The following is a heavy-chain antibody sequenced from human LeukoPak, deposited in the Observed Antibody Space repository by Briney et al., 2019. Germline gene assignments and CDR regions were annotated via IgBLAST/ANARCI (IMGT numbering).Heavy chain of an antibody. CDR3: GRDQDRGSYHDPIFDY. Sequence: GGSLRLSCAASGFTFSTYTMNWVRQARGKGLAWVSSISPSSSNIYYADSMKGRFTISRDDAKNLLYLQMNSLRAEDTAVYYCGRDQDRGSYHDPIFDYWGQGTLVTVSS. CDR1: GFTFSTYT. D-gene: IGHD1-26*01. J-gene: IGHJ4*02. CDR2: ISPSSSNI. V-gene: IGHV3-21*06.